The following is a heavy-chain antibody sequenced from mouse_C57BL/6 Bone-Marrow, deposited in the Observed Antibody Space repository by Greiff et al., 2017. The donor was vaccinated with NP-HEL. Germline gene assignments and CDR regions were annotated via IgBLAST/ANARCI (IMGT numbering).Heavy chain of an antibody. CDR3: ATYYYYGRAYAMDY. CDR1: GYTFTNYW. V-gene: IGHV1-63*01. Sequence: QVQLQQSGAELVRPGTSVKMSCKASGYTFTNYWIGWAKQRPGHGLEWIGDIYPGGGYTNYNEKFKGKATLTADKSSSTAYMQFSSLTSEDSAIYYCATYYYYGRAYAMDYWGQGTSVTVSS. CDR2: IYPGGGYT. D-gene: IGHD1-1*01. J-gene: IGHJ4*01.